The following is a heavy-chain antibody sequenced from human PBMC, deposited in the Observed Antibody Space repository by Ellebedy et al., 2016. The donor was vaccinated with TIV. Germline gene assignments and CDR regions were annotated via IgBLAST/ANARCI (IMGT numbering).Heavy chain of an antibody. Sequence: SQTLSLTXAISGDSVSSNSAAWNWIRQSPSRGLEWLGRTYYRSKWYNDYAVSVKSRITINPDTSKNQFSLQLNSVTPEDTAVYYCAREEGFSYSLTIYYYGMDVWGQGTTVTVSS. J-gene: IGHJ6*02. CDR1: GDSVSSNSAA. D-gene: IGHD4-11*01. V-gene: IGHV6-1*01. CDR3: AREEGFSYSLTIYYYGMDV. CDR2: TYYRSKWYN.